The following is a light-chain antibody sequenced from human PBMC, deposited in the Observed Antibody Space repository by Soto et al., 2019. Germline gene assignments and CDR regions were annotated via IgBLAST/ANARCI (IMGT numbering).Light chain of an antibody. CDR1: QSVSSY. V-gene: IGKV3-11*01. CDR3: QHRSNWPIFT. CDR2: GAS. Sequence: EIVLTQSPATLSLSPEERATLSCRASQSVSSYLAWYQQKPGQAPRLLIYGASNRATGIPARFSGSGSGTDFTLTISSLEPEDFAVYYCQHRSNWPIFTFGPGTKVEIK. J-gene: IGKJ3*01.